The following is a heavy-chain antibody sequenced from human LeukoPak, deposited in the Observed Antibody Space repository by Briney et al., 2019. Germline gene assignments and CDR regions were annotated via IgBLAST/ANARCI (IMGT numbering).Heavy chain of an antibody. CDR3: ARVTGDLVGPFYYYYLDV. CDR2: IFYSGST. J-gene: IGHJ6*03. V-gene: IGHV4-39*07. Sequence: SETLSLTCTVSGGSISTSNYYWGWIRQPPGKGLEWIGNIFYSGSTYYNPSLESRVTLSIDTSKNQFSLTMISVTAADTAVYYCARVTGDLVGPFYYYYLDVWAKGPRSPSP. CDR1: GGSISTSNYY. D-gene: IGHD2-15*01.